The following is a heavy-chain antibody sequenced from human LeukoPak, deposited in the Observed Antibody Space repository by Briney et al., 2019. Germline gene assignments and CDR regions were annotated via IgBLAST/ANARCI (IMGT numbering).Heavy chain of an antibody. CDR2: ISAYNGNT. CDR1: GYTFTSYG. J-gene: IGHJ6*02. CDR3: ARPTGTTLRAYYYYGMDV. Sequence: ASVTVSCKASGYTFTSYGISWVRQAPGQGLEWMGWISAYNGNTNYAQKLQGRVTITADESTSTAYMELSSLRSEDTAVYYCARPTGTTLRAYYYYGMDVWGQGTTVTVSS. D-gene: IGHD1-7*01. V-gene: IGHV1-18*01.